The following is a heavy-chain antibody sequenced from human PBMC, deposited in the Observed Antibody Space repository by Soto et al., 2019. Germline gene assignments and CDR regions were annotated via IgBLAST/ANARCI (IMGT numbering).Heavy chain of an antibody. CDR3: ARSDREVPYYGMDV. D-gene: IGHD1-1*01. CDR2: SRPYNVTP. V-gene: IGHV1-18*04. J-gene: IGHJ6*02. Sequence: QAQLVQSGTEVMKPGASVKVSCKASGYSFASYGVSWVRQAPGQGLGGMGWSRPYNVTPRYAQKVQGRVSMTTDTSTSTAYMEMRRLRSDDTAVYYCARSDREVPYYGMDVWGQGTTVTVSS. CDR1: GYSFASYG.